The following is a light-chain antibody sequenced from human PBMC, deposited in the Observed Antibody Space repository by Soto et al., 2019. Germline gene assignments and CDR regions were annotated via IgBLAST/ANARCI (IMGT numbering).Light chain of an antibody. V-gene: IGKV4-1*01. J-gene: IGKJ1*01. CDR3: QQYYSISVWT. CDR2: WAS. CDR1: QSVLYRSNNKNY. Sequence: DIVMTQSPDSLAVSLGERATINCKSSQSVLYRSNNKNYLAWYQQKPGQPPKQLIYWASTRESGVPDRFSGSGSGTDFTLTISSLQAEDAAVYYCQQYYSISVWTFGQGTKVEIK.